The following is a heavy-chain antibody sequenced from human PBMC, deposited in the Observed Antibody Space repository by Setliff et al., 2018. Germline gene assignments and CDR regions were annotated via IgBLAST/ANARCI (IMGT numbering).Heavy chain of an antibody. Sequence: GASVKVSCKASGDFFSNYAISWVRQAPGQGLEWMGGLIPMFGTPGYEQKFQDRVTITTDESTSTAYMELNSLTSEDTAVYYCARSPALLGIVYLDPWGQGTRVTVSS. D-gene: IGHD2-15*01. CDR2: LIPMFGTP. V-gene: IGHV1-69*05. CDR1: GDFFSNYA. J-gene: IGHJ5*02. CDR3: ARSPALLGIVYLDP.